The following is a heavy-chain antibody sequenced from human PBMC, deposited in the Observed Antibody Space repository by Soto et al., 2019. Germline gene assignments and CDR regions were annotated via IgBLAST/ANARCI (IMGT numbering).Heavy chain of an antibody. CDR2: VYYRGRS. J-gene: IGHJ4*02. CDR3: VSQRTTVPTQAYFDY. Sequence: SETLSLTCTFSGGSVTNSSYYWGWIRQSPGKGLEWIGSVYYRGRSYSKSSVKSRVTISVDTSKNRFSLSLNSVTASDTAVYFCVSQRTTVPTQAYFDYWGPGALVTVSS. V-gene: IGHV4-39*01. CDR1: GGSVTNSSYY. D-gene: IGHD4-17*01.